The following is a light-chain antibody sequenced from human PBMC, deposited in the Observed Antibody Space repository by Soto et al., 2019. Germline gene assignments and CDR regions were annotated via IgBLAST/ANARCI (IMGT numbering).Light chain of an antibody. CDR1: QGIGSY. Sequence: DIQMTQSPTSLSASVGDRVTISCRASQGIGSYLAWYQQKPGKAPRLLISGASSVQSGVPPRFSGSGSATHFILTISSLRLEDIATYYCQQTASAPPWTFGQGTRWIAN. V-gene: IGKV1-39*01. CDR2: GAS. J-gene: IGKJ1*01. CDR3: QQTASAPPWT.